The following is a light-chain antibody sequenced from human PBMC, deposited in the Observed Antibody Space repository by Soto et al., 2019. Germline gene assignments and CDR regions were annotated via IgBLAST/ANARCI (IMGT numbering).Light chain of an antibody. V-gene: IGLV4-69*01. Sequence: QPVLTHSPSASASLGASVKLTCTLSSGHSSYAIAWHQQQPEKGPRYLMKVNGDGSHSKGDGIPDRSSGSSSGTERYLTTSSLQSEDEADYYCQTWGTGSVVFDGGTKLTVL. CDR2: VNGDGSH. CDR1: SGHSSYA. CDR3: QTWGTGSVV. J-gene: IGLJ2*01.